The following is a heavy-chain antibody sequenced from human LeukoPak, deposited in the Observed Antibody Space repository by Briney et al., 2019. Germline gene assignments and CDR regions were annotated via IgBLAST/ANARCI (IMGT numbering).Heavy chain of an antibody. J-gene: IGHJ6*03. CDR1: GGSFSGYY. V-gene: IGHV4-34*01. CDR2: INHSGST. CDR3: ARPYYGSGSPWDYMEV. D-gene: IGHD3-10*01. Sequence: TSETLSLTCAVYGGSFSGYYWSWIRQPPGKGLEWIGEINHSGSTNYNPSLKSRVTISVDTSKNQSSLKLSSVTAADTAVYYCARPYYGSGSPWDYMEVWGKGTTVTISS.